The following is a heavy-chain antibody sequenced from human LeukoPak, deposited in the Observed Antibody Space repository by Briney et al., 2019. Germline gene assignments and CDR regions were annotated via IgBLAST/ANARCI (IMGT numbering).Heavy chain of an antibody. CDR2: IYYSGST. V-gene: IGHV4-59*08. CDR3: ARRASSWFQMDY. D-gene: IGHD6-13*01. CDR1: GGSISSYY. Sequence: SETLSLTCTVSGGSISSYYWSWIRQPPGKGLEWIGYIYYSGSTNYNPSLKSRVTISVDTSKNQFSLKLSSVTAADTAVYYCARRASSWFQMDYWGQGTLVTVSS. J-gene: IGHJ4*02.